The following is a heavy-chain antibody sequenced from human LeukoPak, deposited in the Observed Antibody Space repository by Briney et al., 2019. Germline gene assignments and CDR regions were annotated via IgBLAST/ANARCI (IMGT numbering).Heavy chain of an antibody. CDR1: GYSFTSYW. CDR2: TYPGDSDT. CDR3: ARLDYYDSSGYYSLRDYGMDV. V-gene: IGHV5-51*01. J-gene: IGHJ6*02. Sequence: GESLKISCKGSGYSFTSYWIGWVRQMPGKGLEWMGITYPGDSDTRYSPSFQGQVTISADKSISTAYLQWSSLKASDTAMYYCARLDYYDSSGYYSLRDYGMDVWGQGTTVTVSS. D-gene: IGHD3-22*01.